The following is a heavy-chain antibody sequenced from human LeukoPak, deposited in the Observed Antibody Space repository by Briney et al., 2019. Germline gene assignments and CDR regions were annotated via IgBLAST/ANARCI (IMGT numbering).Heavy chain of an antibody. J-gene: IGHJ3*01. D-gene: IGHD3-10*01. CDR1: GFIFNTFW. CDR2: INHDGSDM. V-gene: IGHV3-7*03. CDR3: ARDFPGIGRGTFDF. Sequence: GGSLRLSCAASGFIFNTFWMNWVRLTPGKGLEWVAKINHDGSDMYYVDSVKGRFFVSRDNARNLVYLQMNSLRVDDTAVYYCARDFPGIGRGTFDFWGQGTIIIVSS.